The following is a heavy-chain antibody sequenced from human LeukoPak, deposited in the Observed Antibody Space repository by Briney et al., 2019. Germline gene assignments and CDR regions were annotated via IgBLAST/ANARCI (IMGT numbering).Heavy chain of an antibody. CDR1: GGTFSSYA. Sequence: ASVKVSCKASGGTFSSYAISWVRQAPGQGLEWMGGIIPIFGTANYAQKFQGRVTITTDESTSTAYMELSSLRSEDTAVYYCARDRSGVSGPDLKPRYNWFDPWGQGTLVTVSS. D-gene: IGHD3-3*01. J-gene: IGHJ5*02. CDR2: IIPIFGTA. CDR3: ARDRSGVSGPDLKPRYNWFDP. V-gene: IGHV1-69*05.